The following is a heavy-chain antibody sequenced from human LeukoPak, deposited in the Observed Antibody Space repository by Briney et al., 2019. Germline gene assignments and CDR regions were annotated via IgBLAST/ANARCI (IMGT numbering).Heavy chain of an antibody. CDR3: ARSLSRYCSSTSCMDAFDI. Sequence: SMKVSCKASGGTFSSYTISWVRQAPGQGLEWMGRIIPILGIANYAQKFQGRVTITADKSTSTAYMELSSLRSEDTAVYYCARSLSRYCSSTSCMDAFDIWGQGTMVTVSS. CDR2: IIPILGIA. D-gene: IGHD2-2*01. CDR1: GGTFSSYT. J-gene: IGHJ3*02. V-gene: IGHV1-69*02.